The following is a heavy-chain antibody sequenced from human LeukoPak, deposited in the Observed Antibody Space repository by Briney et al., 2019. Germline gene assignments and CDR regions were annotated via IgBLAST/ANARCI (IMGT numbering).Heavy chain of an antibody. CDR3: ARHLNQWLVLDYFDY. J-gene: IGHJ4*02. V-gene: IGHV4-34*01. CDR1: GGSFSGYY. CDR2: INHSGST. D-gene: IGHD6-19*01. Sequence: PSETLSLTCAVYGGSFSGYYRSWIRQPPGKGLEWIGEINHSGSTNYNPSLKSRVTISVDTSKNQFSLKLSSVTAADTAVYYCARHLNQWLVLDYFDYWGQGTLVTVSS.